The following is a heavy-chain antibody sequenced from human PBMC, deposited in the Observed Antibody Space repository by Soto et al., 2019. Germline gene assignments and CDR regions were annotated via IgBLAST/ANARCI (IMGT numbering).Heavy chain of an antibody. D-gene: IGHD2-2*01. J-gene: IGHJ5*02. V-gene: IGHV1-46*01. Sequence: QVQLVQSGAEVKKPGASVKVSCKASGYTFTSYYMHWVRQAPGQGLEWMGIINPSGGSTSYAQKFQGRVTMTRDTSTSTVNMEPSSLRTEDTAVYYCARENYCISTNCSLKGGRGWFDPGGQGTLVTVSS. CDR1: GYTFTSYY. CDR2: INPSGGST. CDR3: ARENYCISTNCSLKGGRGWFDP.